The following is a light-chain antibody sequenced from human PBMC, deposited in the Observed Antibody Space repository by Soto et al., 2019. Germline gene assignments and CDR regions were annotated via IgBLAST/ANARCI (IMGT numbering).Light chain of an antibody. J-gene: IGKJ5*01. V-gene: IGKV3-15*01. Sequence: EMVMTQSPATLSVSPGDRATLSCGASQSVSNNLAWYQQKPGQTPRLLIYGASTRATGIPARFSGSGSVTEFTLTISSLQSEDFAVYYCQQYNSWPPITFGQGTRLEIK. CDR3: QQYNSWPPIT. CDR2: GAS. CDR1: QSVSNN.